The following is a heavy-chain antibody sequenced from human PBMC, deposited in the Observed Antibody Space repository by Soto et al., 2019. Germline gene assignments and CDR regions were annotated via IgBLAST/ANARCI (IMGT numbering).Heavy chain of an antibody. CDR1: GFTFSSYA. J-gene: IGHJ3*01. Sequence: QSGGSLRLSCVASGFTFSSYAMSWVRQVPGKGLEWVSTISDAAGSAYYVDSVKGRFTISRDNSKKTLYLQMNSLRAEDSAVYYCARPYGGKIGDAPDLWGPGTMVTVS. CDR3: ARPYGGKIGDAPDL. V-gene: IGHV3-23*01. D-gene: IGHD4-17*01. CDR2: ISDAAGSA.